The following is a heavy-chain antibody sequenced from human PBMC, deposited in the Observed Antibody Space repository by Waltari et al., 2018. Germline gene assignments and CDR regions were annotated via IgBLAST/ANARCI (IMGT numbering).Heavy chain of an antibody. CDR3: ARSSGYYATFDY. CDR1: GLTFSNFL. CDR2: INIDGGST. V-gene: IGHV3-74*01. J-gene: IGHJ4*02. Sequence: EVQLVESGGGLVQPGGSLRLSCVASGLTFSNFLMPWVRQAPGKGLVWVSRINIDGGSTNYADSVKGRFTISRDNAKNTLYLQMNSLRAEDTAVYYCARSSGYYATFDYWGQGTLVTVSS. D-gene: IGHD3-22*01.